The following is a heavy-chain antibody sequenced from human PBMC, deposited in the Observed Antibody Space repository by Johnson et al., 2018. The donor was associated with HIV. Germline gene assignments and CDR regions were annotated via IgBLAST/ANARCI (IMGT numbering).Heavy chain of an antibody. CDR3: ARGRKDIEAADGLDNDAFDM. D-gene: IGHD5-12*01. Sequence: VQLVESGGGVVQPGRSLRLSCAASGFTVSSNYRNWVRQAPGKGLEWVSLIYSGGSTNYADSVKGRFTISKDISKNTLYLQMDSLRLEDTAFYYCARGRKDIEAADGLDNDAFDMWGQGTLVTVSS. CDR1: GFTVSSNY. V-gene: IGHV3-66*02. CDR2: IYSGGST. J-gene: IGHJ3*02.